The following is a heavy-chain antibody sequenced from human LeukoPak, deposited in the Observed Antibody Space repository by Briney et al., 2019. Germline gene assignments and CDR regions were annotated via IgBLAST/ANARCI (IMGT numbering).Heavy chain of an antibody. CDR1: GFTFSSYA. V-gene: IGHV3-23*01. D-gene: IGHD4-17*01. Sequence: HTGGSLRLSCAASGFTFSSYAMSWVRQAPGKGLEWVSAISGSGGSTYYADSVKGRFTITRDNSKNTLYLQMNSLRAEDTAVYYCAKVKLRDTYYYFDYWGQGTLVTVSS. CDR3: AKVKLRDTYYYFDY. CDR2: ISGSGGST. J-gene: IGHJ4*02.